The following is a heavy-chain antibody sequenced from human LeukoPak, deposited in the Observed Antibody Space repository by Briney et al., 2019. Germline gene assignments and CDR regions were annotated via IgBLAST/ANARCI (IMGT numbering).Heavy chain of an antibody. D-gene: IGHD6-19*01. V-gene: IGHV1-8*01. Sequence: ASVKVSCKASGYTFTSYDINWVRQATGQGLEWMGWMNPNSGNTGYAQKFQGRATMTRNTSRSTAYMELSSLRSEDTAVYYCARRRSGYSSGWYRRKGWFDPWGQGTLVTVSS. CDR2: MNPNSGNT. CDR3: ARRRSGYSSGWYRRKGWFDP. CDR1: GYTFTSYD. J-gene: IGHJ5*02.